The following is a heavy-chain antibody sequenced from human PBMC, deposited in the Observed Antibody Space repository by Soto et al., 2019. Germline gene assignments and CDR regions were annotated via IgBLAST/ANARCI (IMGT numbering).Heavy chain of an antibody. J-gene: IGHJ6*02. D-gene: IGHD3-3*01. Sequence: GGSLRLSCAASGFTFSNYGLHWVRQAPGKGLEGVAVIWYDGSNKYYADSVKGRFTISRDNSKNTLYLQMNSLRAEDTALYYCARCYDFWSGLDVWGQGTTVTVSS. CDR1: GFTFSNYG. CDR3: ARCYDFWSGLDV. V-gene: IGHV3-33*01. CDR2: IWYDGSNK.